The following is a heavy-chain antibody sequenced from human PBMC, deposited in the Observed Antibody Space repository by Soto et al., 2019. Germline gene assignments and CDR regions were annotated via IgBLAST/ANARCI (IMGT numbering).Heavy chain of an antibody. D-gene: IGHD5-18*01. CDR3: ARQTRIGYSKGSVRIDP. CDR1: GGSISSSSYY. Sequence: QLQLQESGPGLVKPSETLSLTCSVSGGSISSSSYYWGWIRQPPGKGLEWIGSIFYSGSTYYSPSQKSRVTISVDTSKNQFSLRLSSVTAADTAVYYCARQTRIGYSKGSVRIDPWGQGTLVTVSS. CDR2: IFYSGST. J-gene: IGHJ5*02. V-gene: IGHV4-39*01.